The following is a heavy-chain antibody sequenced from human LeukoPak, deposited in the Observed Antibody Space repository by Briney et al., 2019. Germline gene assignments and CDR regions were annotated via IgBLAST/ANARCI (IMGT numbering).Heavy chain of an antibody. CDR2: ISGDGAST. CDR3: VKDILGGGSFDY. Sequence: GGSLRLSCAASGFTFDDYAMHWVRQDPGKGLEWVSLISGDGASTYYTESVRGRFTSSRDNSKNSLYLQMNSLRTEDTALYYCVKDILGGGSFDYWGQGTLVTVSS. J-gene: IGHJ4*02. CDR1: GFTFDDYA. D-gene: IGHD3-16*01. V-gene: IGHV3-43*02.